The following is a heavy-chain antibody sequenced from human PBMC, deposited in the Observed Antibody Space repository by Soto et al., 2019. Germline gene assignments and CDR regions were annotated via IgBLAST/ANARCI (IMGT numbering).Heavy chain of an antibody. CDR2: INTNTLKT. CDR1: GYTLTIYA. J-gene: IGHJ5*02. D-gene: IGHD1-26*01. CDR3: ARDNVRELPTYNWCDP. Sequence: QVQLVQSGSELKKPGASVKVSCKASGYTLTIYAMTWVRQAPRQGLEWLGWINTNTLKTTYAQGFTGRFVFSLDTSGRTAYLQICSLKTEDTAVSYCARDNVRELPTYNWCDPCGQGTLVTVSA. V-gene: IGHV7-4-1*01.